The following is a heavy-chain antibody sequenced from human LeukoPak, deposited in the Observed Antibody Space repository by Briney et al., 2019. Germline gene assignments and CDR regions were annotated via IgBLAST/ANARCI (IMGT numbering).Heavy chain of an antibody. CDR2: MNPNSGNT. Sequence: ASVKVSCKPSGYTFTNYDINWVRQATGQGLEWMGWMNPNSGNTGYAQKFQGRVTITRNTSISTVYMELSSLRSEDTAVYYCARTREGAYSYGDYYYYYMDVWGKGTTVTVSS. CDR3: ARTREGAYSYGDYYYYYMDV. V-gene: IGHV1-8*03. D-gene: IGHD5-18*01. CDR1: GYTFTNYD. J-gene: IGHJ6*03.